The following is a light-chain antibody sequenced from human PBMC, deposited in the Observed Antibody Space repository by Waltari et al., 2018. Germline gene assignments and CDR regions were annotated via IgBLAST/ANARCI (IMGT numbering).Light chain of an antibody. CDR3: FSYAGRATGV. CDR1: RSDVGKYNL. V-gene: IGLV2-23*01. Sequence: QSALTQPASVSGSPGLSITISCTGTRSDVGKYNLVSWYQQHPGQAPKLMIYEGSQRPSGVSDRFSGSKSGNTASLTISGLQAEDEADYYCFSYAGRATGVFGGGTKLTVL. CDR2: EGS. J-gene: IGLJ2*01.